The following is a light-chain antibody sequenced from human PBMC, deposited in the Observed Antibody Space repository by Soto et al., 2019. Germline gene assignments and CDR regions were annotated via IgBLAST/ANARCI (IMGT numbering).Light chain of an antibody. V-gene: IGKV3-20*01. CDR1: QSVGNN. Sequence: EIVLTQSPGTLSLSPGEGATLSWRASQSVGNNVAWYQQKPGQAPRLLIHGTSARATGSPARFSGSGSGTDYALTISRLEPEDFAVYYCQQYNWPPYTFGQGTKVDIK. CDR2: GTS. CDR3: QQYNWPPYT. J-gene: IGKJ2*01.